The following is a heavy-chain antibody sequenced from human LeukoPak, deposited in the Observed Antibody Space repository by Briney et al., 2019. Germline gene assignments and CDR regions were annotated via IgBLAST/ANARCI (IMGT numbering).Heavy chain of an antibody. J-gene: IGHJ4*02. CDR3: ARASGVRVQLWTELDY. CDR1: GFTFSHYS. V-gene: IGHV3-30-3*01. D-gene: IGHD3-16*01. CDR2: MSYDGNNK. Sequence: GGSLRLSCAASGFTFSHYSMHWVRQAPGKGLEWVAVMSYDGNNKYYADSVKGRFTVSRDNSKNTLYLQMNSLRVEDMAVYYCARASGVRVQLWTELDYWGQGTLVTVSS.